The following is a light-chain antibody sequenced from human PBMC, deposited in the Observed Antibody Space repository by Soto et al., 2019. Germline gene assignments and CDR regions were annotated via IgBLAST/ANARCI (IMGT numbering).Light chain of an antibody. Sequence: EIVLTQSPGTLSLSPGERATLSCRASERIYSAYLGWYQQKPGQAPRLLIYGASSRATGIPDRFSGSGSETDFTLTISRLEPEDFAVYYCQQYSSSPPITFGQGTRLEIK. CDR3: QQYSSSPPIT. CDR1: ERIYSAY. V-gene: IGKV3-20*01. J-gene: IGKJ5*01. CDR2: GAS.